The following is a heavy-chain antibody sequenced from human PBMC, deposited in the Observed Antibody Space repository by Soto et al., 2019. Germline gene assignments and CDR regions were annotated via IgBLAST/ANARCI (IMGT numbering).Heavy chain of an antibody. D-gene: IGHD5-12*01. J-gene: IGHJ4*02. V-gene: IGHV3-21*01. Sequence: PGGSLRLSCAASGFTFSSYAMSWVRQAPGKGLEWVSFISSSASYMYYADSVKGRFTISRDNSKKSLYLQMNSLRADDTAVYYCARECVDTVTSITIPFDYWGQGALVTVSS. CDR2: ISSSASYM. CDR1: GFTFSSYA. CDR3: ARECVDTVTSITIPFDY.